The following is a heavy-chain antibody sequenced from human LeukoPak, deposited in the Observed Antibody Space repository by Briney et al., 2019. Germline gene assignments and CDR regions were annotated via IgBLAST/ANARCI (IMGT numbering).Heavy chain of an antibody. J-gene: IGHJ4*02. CDR2: ISPYDGNT. CDR3: AREMATIVNQFDY. V-gene: IGHV1-18*01. CDR1: GYTFTSYG. Sequence: GASVKVSCKASGYTFTSYGISWVRQAPGQGLEWMGWISPYDGNTNYAQKLQGRVTMTTDTSATTAYMELRSLRSDDTAVYYCAREMATIVNQFDYWGQGTLVTVSS. D-gene: IGHD5-24*01.